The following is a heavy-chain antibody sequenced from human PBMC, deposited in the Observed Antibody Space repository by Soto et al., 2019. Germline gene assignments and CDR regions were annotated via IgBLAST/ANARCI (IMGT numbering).Heavy chain of an antibody. CDR1: GFTFSSYS. CDR2: ISSSSSYI. J-gene: IGHJ4*02. D-gene: IGHD5-12*01. Sequence: GGSLRLSCAASGFTFSSYSMNWVRQAPGKGLEWVSSISSSSSYIYYADSVKGRFTISRDNAKNSLYLQMNSLRAEDTAVYYCTTDLPHSGYDSGYYFDSWGQGTLVTVSS. V-gene: IGHV3-21*01. CDR3: TTDLPHSGYDSGYYFDS.